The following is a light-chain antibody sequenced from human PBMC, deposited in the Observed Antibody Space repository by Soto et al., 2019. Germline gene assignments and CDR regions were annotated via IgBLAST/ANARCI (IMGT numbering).Light chain of an antibody. CDR3: QQRSNWPRT. CDR2: DAS. J-gene: IGKJ1*01. V-gene: IGKV3-11*01. CDR1: QSVSSY. Sequence: EIVMTQSPDILSVSPGERASLSCRASQSVSSYLAWYQQEPGQAPRLLIYDASNRATGIPARFSGSGSGTDFTLTISSLEPEDFAVYYCQQRSNWPRTFGQGTKVDIK.